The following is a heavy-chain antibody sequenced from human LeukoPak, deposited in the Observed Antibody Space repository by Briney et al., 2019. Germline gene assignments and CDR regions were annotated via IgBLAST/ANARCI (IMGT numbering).Heavy chain of an antibody. CDR2: IYYSGST. J-gene: IGHJ4*02. CDR1: GGSLSDYH. Sequence: SETLSLTCAVYGGSLSDYHWRWIRQPPGKGLEWIGSIYYSGSTYYNPSLKSRVTISVDTSKKQLSLKLSSVTAADTAVYYCARQDDYNFDYWGQGTLVTVSS. CDR3: ARQDDYNFDY. V-gene: IGHV4-39*01. D-gene: IGHD5-24*01.